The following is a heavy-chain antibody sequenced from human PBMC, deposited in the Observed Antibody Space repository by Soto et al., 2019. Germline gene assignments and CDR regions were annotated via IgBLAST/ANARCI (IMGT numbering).Heavy chain of an antibody. J-gene: IGHJ4*02. Sequence: PVESHKISWQCTEYLCSSSWIGRVRQKPGKGLEWLGNVYPSDSDVRYSPSFEGQVTISADNSINTAYLQLLNLKASDTAIYYCTKGATTPFDSCGQGTRVTVSS. CDR3: TKGATTPFDS. V-gene: IGHV5-51*01. D-gene: IGHD1-26*01. CDR2: VYPSDSDV. CDR1: EYLCSSSW.